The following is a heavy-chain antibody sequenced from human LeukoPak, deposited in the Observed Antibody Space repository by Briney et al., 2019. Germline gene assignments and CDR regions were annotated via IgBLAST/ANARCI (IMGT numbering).Heavy chain of an antibody. CDR1: NGSISTYY. Sequence: PSETLSLTCSVSNGSISTYYWSWIRQSPGKGLEWIGYISYGGATTYNPSLKRRLTISVDSPKNHFSLRLTSLTAADTALYYCARHGGTLDYFDSWGPGSLVTVSS. J-gene: IGHJ4*02. CDR3: ARHGGTLDYFDS. V-gene: IGHV4-59*08. CDR2: ISYGGAT. D-gene: IGHD1-26*01.